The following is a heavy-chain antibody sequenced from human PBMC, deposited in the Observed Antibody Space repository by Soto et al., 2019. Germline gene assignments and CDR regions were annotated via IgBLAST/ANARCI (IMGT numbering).Heavy chain of an antibody. CDR2: ISGSGGST. Sequence: GGSLRLSCAASGFTFSSYAMSWVRQAPGKGPEWVSAISGSGGSTYYADSVKGRFTISRDNSKNTLYLQMNSLRAEDTAVYYCAKIYDFWSGYPNYFDYWGQGTLVTVSS. CDR1: GFTFSSYA. J-gene: IGHJ4*02. D-gene: IGHD3-3*01. CDR3: AKIYDFWSGYPNYFDY. V-gene: IGHV3-23*01.